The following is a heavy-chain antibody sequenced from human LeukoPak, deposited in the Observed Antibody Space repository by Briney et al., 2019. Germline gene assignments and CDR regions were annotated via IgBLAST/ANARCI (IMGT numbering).Heavy chain of an antibody. CDR2: IKQDGSEK. CDR1: GFTFSSYW. D-gene: IGHD2-2*01. J-gene: IGHJ4*02. Sequence: QPGGSLRLSCAASGFTFSSYWMSWVREAPGKGREWVANIKQDGSEKYYVDSVKGRFTISRDNAKNSLYLQMNSLRAEDTAVYYCARRYCSSTSCYSMYYFDYWGQGTLVTVSS. V-gene: IGHV3-7*01. CDR3: ARRYCSSTSCYSMYYFDY.